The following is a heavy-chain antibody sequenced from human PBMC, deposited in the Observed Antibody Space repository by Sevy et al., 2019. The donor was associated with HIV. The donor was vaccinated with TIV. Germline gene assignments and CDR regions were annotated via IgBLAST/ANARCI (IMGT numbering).Heavy chain of an antibody. D-gene: IGHD5-12*01. Sequence: ASVKVSCKPSGYTFTSFGFTCVRQAPGQGLEWVGSINTYNSNTYYAQRLQGRLSMTTDTSTSTAYMELRSLRSDDTAVYFCGRWDMATSSDAFDFWGQGTMVTVSS. CDR3: GRWDMATSSDAFDF. CDR1: GYTFTSFG. V-gene: IGHV1-18*01. CDR2: INTYNSNT. J-gene: IGHJ3*01.